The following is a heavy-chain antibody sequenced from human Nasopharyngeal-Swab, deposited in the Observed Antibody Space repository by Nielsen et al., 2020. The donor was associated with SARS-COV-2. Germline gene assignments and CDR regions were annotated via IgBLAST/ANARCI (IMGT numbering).Heavy chain of an antibody. CDR2: IWYDGSNK. CDR3: AKGYGSGSYPDSLDV. J-gene: IGHJ6*04. D-gene: IGHD3-10*01. Sequence: GGSLRLSCAASGFTFSSYGMHWVRQAPGKGLEWVAVIWYDGSNKYYADSVKGRFTISRDNSKNTLYLQMNSLRAEDTAVYYCAKGYGSGSYPDSLDVWGKGTTVTVSS. V-gene: IGHV3-33*06. CDR1: GFTFSSYG.